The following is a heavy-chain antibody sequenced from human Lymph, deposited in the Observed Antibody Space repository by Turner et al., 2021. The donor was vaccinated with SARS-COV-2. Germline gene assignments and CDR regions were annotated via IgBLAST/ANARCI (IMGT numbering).Heavy chain of an antibody. CDR1: GYTFTSYD. J-gene: IGHJ5*02. D-gene: IGHD6-13*01. Sequence: QVQLVQSGAEGRKSGASVEVSCKASGYTFTSYDINWVRQATGKGLEWMGLMHTSSGNTGYAQKFQGRVTMTRNTSISTAYMELSRLRSEETAVYYGASNVFAGYSSSWYLSDCFDPWGQGTLVTVSS. CDR3: ASNVFAGYSSSWYLSDCFDP. V-gene: IGHV1-8*01. CDR2: MHTSSGNT.